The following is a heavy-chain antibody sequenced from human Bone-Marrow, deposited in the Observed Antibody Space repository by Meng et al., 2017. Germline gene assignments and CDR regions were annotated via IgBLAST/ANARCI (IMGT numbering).Heavy chain of an antibody. CDR1: GFTFSSYW. Sequence: EGLLGEAGGGLVQPGGSLRLSCAASGFTFSSYWMHWVRQAPGKGLEWVSYISSSGSTIYYADSVKGRFTISRDNAKNSLYLQMNSLRAEDTAVYYCAREPGYGEEGFDYWGQGTLVTVSS. D-gene: IGHD5-18*01. V-gene: IGHV3-48*04. CDR2: ISSSGSTI. CDR3: AREPGYGEEGFDY. J-gene: IGHJ4*02.